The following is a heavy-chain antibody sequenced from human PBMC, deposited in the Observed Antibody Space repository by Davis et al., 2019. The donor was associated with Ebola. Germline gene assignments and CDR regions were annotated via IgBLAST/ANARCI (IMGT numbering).Heavy chain of an antibody. Sequence: SLKISCAASGFKFDDYAVHWVRRVPGKGLEWVSGISWNSYYMYYGDSVKGRFTISRDNAKNSLNLQMNSLRPEDTALYYCAKDRADFSAFDVWGQGSMVTVSS. D-gene: IGHD2/OR15-2a*01. CDR1: GFKFDDYA. CDR3: AKDRADFSAFDV. J-gene: IGHJ3*01. V-gene: IGHV3-9*01. CDR2: ISWNSYYM.